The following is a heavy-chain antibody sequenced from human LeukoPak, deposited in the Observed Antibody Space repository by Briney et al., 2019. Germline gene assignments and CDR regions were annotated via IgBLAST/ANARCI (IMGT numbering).Heavy chain of an antibody. D-gene: IGHD3-3*01. CDR3: AKGNDFWIRGSYMDV. J-gene: IGHJ6*03. Sequence: PGGSLRLSCAASGFTFNNYVMSWVRQAPGKGLEWVSGISGSGGTTYYADSVKGRFTISRDNSKNTLYLQMNSLRAEDTAVYYCAKGNDFWIRGSYMDVWGKGTTVTVSS. CDR2: ISGSGGTT. V-gene: IGHV3-23*01. CDR1: GFTFNNYV.